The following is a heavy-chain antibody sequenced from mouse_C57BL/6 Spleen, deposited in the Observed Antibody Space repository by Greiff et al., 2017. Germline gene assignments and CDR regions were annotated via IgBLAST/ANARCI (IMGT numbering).Heavy chain of an antibody. V-gene: IGHV3-6*01. CDR2: ISYDGSN. CDR1: GYSITSGYY. CDR3: ARELGRGAY. Sequence: EVQLQESGPGLVKPSQSLSLTCSVPGYSITSGYYWNWIRQFPGNKLEWMGYISYDGSNNYNPSLKNRISITRDTSKNQFFLKLNSVTTEDTATYYCARELGRGAYWGQGTLVTVSA. J-gene: IGHJ3*01. D-gene: IGHD4-1*01.